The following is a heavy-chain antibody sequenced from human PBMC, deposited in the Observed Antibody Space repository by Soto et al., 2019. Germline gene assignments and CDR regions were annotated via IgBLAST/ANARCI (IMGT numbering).Heavy chain of an antibody. Sequence: ASVKVSCKASGYTFTSYGISWVRQAPGQGLEWMGWISAYNGNTNYAQKLQGRVTMTTDTSTSTAYMELRSLRSDDTAVYYCARDVMDTAMVLGARRVDPWGQGTLVTVSS. D-gene: IGHD5-18*01. V-gene: IGHV1-18*01. CDR1: GYTFTSYG. J-gene: IGHJ5*02. CDR3: ARDVMDTAMVLGARRVDP. CDR2: ISAYNGNT.